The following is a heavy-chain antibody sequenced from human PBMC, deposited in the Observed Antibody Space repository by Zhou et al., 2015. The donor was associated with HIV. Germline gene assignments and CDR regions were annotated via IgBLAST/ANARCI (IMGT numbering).Heavy chain of an antibody. J-gene: IGHJ4*02. CDR1: KFTFSVYY. D-gene: IGHD1-26*01. Sequence: DVQLVESGGGLVHPGGSLRLSCETSKFTFSVYYMYWFRQIPEKGLSWVSRIDGDGLDTTYADSVRGRFTISRDNARDSLYLQMDSLRAEDTALYYCVRDRVGGAFDYWGQGTLVSV. CDR2: IDGDGLDT. CDR3: VRDRVGGAFDY. V-gene: IGHV3-74*01.